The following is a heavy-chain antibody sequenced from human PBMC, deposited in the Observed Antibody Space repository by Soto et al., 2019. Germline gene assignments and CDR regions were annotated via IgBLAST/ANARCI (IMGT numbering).Heavy chain of an antibody. J-gene: IGHJ2*01. V-gene: IGHV4-39*01. CDR1: GGSISSSSYY. CDR3: ARHKGSSWTYWYFDL. Sequence: QLQLQESGPGLVKPSETLSLTCTVSGGSISSSSYYWGWIRQPPGKGLEWIGSIYYSGSTYYNPSLKSRVTISVDTSKNQFSLKLSSVTAADTAVYYCARHKGSSWTYWYFDLWGRGTLVTVSS. D-gene: IGHD6-13*01. CDR2: IYYSGST.